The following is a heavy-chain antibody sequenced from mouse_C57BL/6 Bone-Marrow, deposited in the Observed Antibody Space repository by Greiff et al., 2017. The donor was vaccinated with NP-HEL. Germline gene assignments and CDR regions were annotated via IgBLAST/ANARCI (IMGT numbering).Heavy chain of an antibody. CDR1: GFTFSSYG. CDR2: ISSGGSFT. J-gene: IGHJ3*01. CDR3: ASPYDYDVTWFAY. Sequence: DVMLVESGGDLVKPGGSLKLSCAASGFTFSSYGMSWVRQTPDKRLEWVATISSGGSFTYYPDSVKGRFTISRDIAKNTLYLQMSSLKSEDTAMYYCASPYDYDVTWFAYWGQGTLVTVSA. D-gene: IGHD2-4*01. V-gene: IGHV5-6*02.